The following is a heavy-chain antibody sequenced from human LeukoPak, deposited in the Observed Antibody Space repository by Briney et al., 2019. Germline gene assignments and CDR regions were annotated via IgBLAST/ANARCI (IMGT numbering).Heavy chain of an antibody. V-gene: IGHV3-33*01. CDR3: ARGGKDGYYDSSGPTDFDP. Sequence: PGRSLRLSCAASGFTFSSYGMHWVRQAPGKGLEWGAVIWYDGSNKYYADSVKGRFTISRDNSKNTLYLQMNSLRAEDTAVYYCARGGKDGYYDSSGPTDFDPWGQGTLVTVSS. CDR1: GFTFSSYG. D-gene: IGHD3-22*01. CDR2: IWYDGSNK. J-gene: IGHJ5*02.